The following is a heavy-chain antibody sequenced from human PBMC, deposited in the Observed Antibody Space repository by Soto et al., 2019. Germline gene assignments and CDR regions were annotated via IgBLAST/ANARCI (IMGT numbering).Heavy chain of an antibody. Sequence: ETLSFTCTVSGGSISSSSYYWGWIRQPPGKGLEWIGSIYYSGSTYYNPSLKSRVTISVDTSKNQFSLKLSSVTAADTAVYYCARALSIVGVEYNWFDPWGQGTLVTVSS. CDR2: IYYSGST. J-gene: IGHJ5*02. V-gene: IGHV4-39*01. CDR1: GGSISSSSYY. D-gene: IGHD1-26*01. CDR3: ARALSIVGVEYNWFDP.